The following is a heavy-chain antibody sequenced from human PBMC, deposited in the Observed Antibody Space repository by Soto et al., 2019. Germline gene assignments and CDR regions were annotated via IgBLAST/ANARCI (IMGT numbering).Heavy chain of an antibody. CDR1: GFTFSSYG. V-gene: IGHV3-33*01. D-gene: IGHD6-13*01. Sequence: LRLSCAASGFTFSSYGMHWVRQAPGKGLEWVAVIWYDGSNKYYADSVKGRFTISRDNSKNTLYLQMNSLRAEDTAVYYCAAAAGTDTGDYWGQGTLVTVSS. CDR2: IWYDGSNK. CDR3: AAAAGTDTGDY. J-gene: IGHJ4*02.